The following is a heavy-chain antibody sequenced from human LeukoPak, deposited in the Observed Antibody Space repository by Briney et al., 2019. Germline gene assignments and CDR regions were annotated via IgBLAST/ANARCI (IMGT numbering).Heavy chain of an antibody. CDR3: ARSDYCSSTSCYMHY. CDR2: INPSGGST. D-gene: IGHD2-2*02. J-gene: IGHJ4*02. Sequence: ASVTVSCKASGYTFTTYYMHWVRQAPGQGLEWMGIINPSGGSTSYAQKFQGRVTMTRDTSASTVYMELSSLRFEDTAVYYCARSDYCSSTSCYMHYWGQGTLVTVSS. V-gene: IGHV1-46*01. CDR1: GYTFTTYY.